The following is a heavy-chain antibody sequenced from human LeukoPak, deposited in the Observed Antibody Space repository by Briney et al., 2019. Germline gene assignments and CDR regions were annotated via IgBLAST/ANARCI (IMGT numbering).Heavy chain of an antibody. CDR1: GYTFTSYG. CDR2: ISAYNGNT. Sequence: GASVKVSCKASGYTFTSYGISWVRQAPGQGLEWMGWISAYNGNTNYVQKLQGRVTMTTDTSTSTAYMELRSLRSDDTAVYYCARDMYYDSSGYYFDYWGQGTLVTVSS. J-gene: IGHJ4*02. CDR3: ARDMYYDSSGYYFDY. V-gene: IGHV1-18*01. D-gene: IGHD3-22*01.